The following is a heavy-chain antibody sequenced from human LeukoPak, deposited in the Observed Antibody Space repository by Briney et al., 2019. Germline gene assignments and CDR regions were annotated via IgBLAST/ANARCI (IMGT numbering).Heavy chain of an antibody. CDR1: GYTFTSYY. V-gene: IGHV1-46*01. D-gene: IGHD2-2*01. J-gene: IGHJ6*02. CDR3: ARVVQGAIGSPYYGMDV. CDR2: INPSGGST. Sequence: GASVKVSCKASGYTFTSYYMHWVRQAPGQGLEWMGIINPSGGSTSYAQKFQGRVTMTRDTSISTAYMDLSRLRSDDTAVYYCARVVQGAIGSPYYGMDVWGQGTTVTVSS.